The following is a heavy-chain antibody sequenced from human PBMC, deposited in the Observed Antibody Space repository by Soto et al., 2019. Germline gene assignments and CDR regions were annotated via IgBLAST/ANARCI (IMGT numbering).Heavy chain of an antibody. CDR3: ARPRFPYHGSGSPIHY. V-gene: IGHV1-46*03. CDR1: GYTFTSYY. CDR2: INPSGGST. J-gene: IGHJ4*02. D-gene: IGHD3-10*01. Sequence: ASVKVSCKASGYTFTSYYMHWVRQAPGQGLEWMGIINPSGGSTSYAQKFQGRVTMTRDTSTSTVYMELSSLRSEDTAVYYCARPRFPYHGSGSPIHYWGQGTLVTVSS.